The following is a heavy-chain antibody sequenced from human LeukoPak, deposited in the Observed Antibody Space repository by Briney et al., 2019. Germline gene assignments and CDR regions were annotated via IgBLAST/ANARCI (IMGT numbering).Heavy chain of an antibody. J-gene: IGHJ6*03. Sequence: SETLSLTCSVSGGSINNYYWSWIRQSPGKGLEWIGYIYYSGTTKYSPSLKSRVSVSVDTSKNQFSLKLSSVTAADTAVYYCARTLSSGYPDYFYYMDVWGKGTTVTISS. CDR1: GGSINNYY. CDR3: ARTLSSGYPDYFYYMDV. V-gene: IGHV4-59*01. CDR2: IYYSGTT. D-gene: IGHD3-22*01.